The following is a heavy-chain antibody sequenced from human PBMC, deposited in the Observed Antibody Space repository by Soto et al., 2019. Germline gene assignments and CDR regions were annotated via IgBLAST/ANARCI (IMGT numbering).Heavy chain of an antibody. Sequence: QVQLVQSGAEVKRPGSSVKVSCKASGDTFSFYSINWVRQAPGLGLEWMGRVNPILSMSNYAQRFQGRVTMTADKSTSTAYMELSGLRSEDTVMYYCATSYGSGYRAFHYWGQGALVTVSS. J-gene: IGHJ4*02. CDR1: GDTFSFYS. CDR3: ATSYGSGYRAFHY. D-gene: IGHD3-10*01. CDR2: VNPILSMS. V-gene: IGHV1-69*04.